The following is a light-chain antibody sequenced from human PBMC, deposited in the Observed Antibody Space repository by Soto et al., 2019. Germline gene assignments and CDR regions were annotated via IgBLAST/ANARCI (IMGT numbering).Light chain of an antibody. Sequence: EIVLTQSPGTLSLSPGERATLSCRASQSVSSSYLAWYQQKPGQAPRLLIYGASSRATGIPDRFSGSGSGTVFPLTISRLGPEDFAVYYCQQYGSSPPYTFGQGTKLEIK. CDR3: QQYGSSPPYT. CDR1: QSVSSSY. V-gene: IGKV3-20*01. CDR2: GAS. J-gene: IGKJ2*01.